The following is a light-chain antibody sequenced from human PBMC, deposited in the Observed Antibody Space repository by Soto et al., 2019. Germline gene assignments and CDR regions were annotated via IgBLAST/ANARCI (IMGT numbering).Light chain of an antibody. CDR3: QQYSSYSPYA. V-gene: IGKV1-5*03. J-gene: IGKJ2*01. CDR1: QTVYSW. Sequence: DIQMTQSPSTVSASVGDRVTITCRASQTVYSWLAWYQQKPGKAPKLLISEASTLHSGVPSRFAGSGSGTEFTLAISGLQTDDFATYDCQQYSSYSPYAFGQGTKVEI. CDR2: EAS.